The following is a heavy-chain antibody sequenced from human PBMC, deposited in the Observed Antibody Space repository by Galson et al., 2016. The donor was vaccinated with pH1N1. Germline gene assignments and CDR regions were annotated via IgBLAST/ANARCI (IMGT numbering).Heavy chain of an antibody. CDR1: GDSVSSNSAA. D-gene: IGHD6-13*01. Sequence: CAISGDSVSSNSAAWNWIRQSPSRGLEWLGRTYYRSKWYNDYAVSVKSRITINPDTSKDQFSLQPNSVTPEDTAVYYCARGGIAAAGIRRDQYYFDYWGQGTLVTVSS. J-gene: IGHJ4*02. CDR3: ARGGIAAAGIRRDQYYFDY. CDR2: TYYRSKWYN. V-gene: IGHV6-1*01.